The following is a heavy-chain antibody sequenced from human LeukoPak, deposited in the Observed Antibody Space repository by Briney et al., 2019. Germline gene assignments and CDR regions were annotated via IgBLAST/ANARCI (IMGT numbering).Heavy chain of an antibody. CDR2: ISSSSSTM. Sequence: GGSLRLSCAASGFTFSTYNMNWVRQAPGKGLEWVSYISSSSSTMYYADSVKGRFTISRDNAKSSLYLQMNSLRAEDTAVYYCARSGGVVVRAEGPQGHYYYSYYMDVWGKGTTVTVSS. CDR1: GFTFSTYN. D-gene: IGHD2-2*01. J-gene: IGHJ6*03. V-gene: IGHV3-48*01. CDR3: ARSGGVVVRAEGPQGHYYYSYYMDV.